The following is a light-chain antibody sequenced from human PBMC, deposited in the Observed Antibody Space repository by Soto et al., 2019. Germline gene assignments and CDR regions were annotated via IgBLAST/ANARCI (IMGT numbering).Light chain of an antibody. V-gene: IGKV1-5*03. J-gene: IGKJ2*01. Sequence: DIQMTQSPSTLSASVGDRVTITCRASQSINIWLAWYQQKPGKVPNILLYKASILESGVPSRFSGSGAGTEFPLTISSLQPDDFASYYCQQYNSYPYTFGQGTKLEMK. CDR1: QSINIW. CDR3: QQYNSYPYT. CDR2: KAS.